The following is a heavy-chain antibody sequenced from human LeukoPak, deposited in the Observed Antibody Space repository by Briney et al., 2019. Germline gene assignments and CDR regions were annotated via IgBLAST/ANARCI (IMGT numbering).Heavy chain of an antibody. CDR2: INPNTGDT. V-gene: IGHV1-2*02. Sequence: ASVKVSCKASGYTFTGYYMHWGRQAPGQGVEWMGWINPNTGDTNYAQKFQGRVTMTRDTSISTAYMVLSRLRSDDTAVYDCARATGDRRILALWGRGTLVTVSS. CDR3: ARATGDRRILAL. D-gene: IGHD3-10*01. J-gene: IGHJ2*01. CDR1: GYTFTGYY.